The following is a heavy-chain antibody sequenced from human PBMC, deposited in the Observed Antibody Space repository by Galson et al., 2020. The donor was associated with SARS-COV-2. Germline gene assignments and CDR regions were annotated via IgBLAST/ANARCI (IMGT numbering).Heavy chain of an antibody. CDR2: MRSEGSNE. D-gene: IGHD3-10*01. CDR1: GITFRTYG. Sequence: QLGESPKTSCAASGITFRTYGMHWVRQTPGKGPEWVAFMRSEGSNEYYADSVKGRFTISRDNSKNTLFLQMNSLGPEDTAVYYCAKSGVGGSGWGQGTLVTVSS. V-gene: IGHV3-30*02. J-gene: IGHJ4*02. CDR3: AKSGVGGSG.